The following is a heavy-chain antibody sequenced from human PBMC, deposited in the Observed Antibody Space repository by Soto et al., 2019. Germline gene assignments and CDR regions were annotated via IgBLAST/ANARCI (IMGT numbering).Heavy chain of an antibody. J-gene: IGHJ6*03. V-gene: IGHV3-64*01. Sequence: ESGGGLAQPGGSLRLSCAASGFTLSGYAMDWVRQAPGTGLEYVSGISSNGVGTYYAKSVQGRFTISRDNSKNTVYLQMGSLRPEDMAVYYCARRARPDFYYMDVWGKGTTVTVSS. CDR3: ARRARPDFYYMDV. CDR2: ISSNGVGT. CDR1: GFTLSGYA. D-gene: IGHD6-6*01.